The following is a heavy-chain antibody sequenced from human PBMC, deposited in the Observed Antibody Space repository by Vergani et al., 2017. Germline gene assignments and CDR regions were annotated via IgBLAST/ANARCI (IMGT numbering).Heavy chain of an antibody. CDR3: ARDQVDAVQLWQNWFDP. Sequence: EVQLLESGGGLVQPGGSLRLSCAASGFTFSSYAMSWVRQAPGKGLEWVSAISGSGGSTYYADSVKGRFTISRDNSKNTLYLQMNSLRAEDTAVYYCARDQVDAVQLWQNWFDPWGQGTLVTVSS. CDR2: ISGSGGST. J-gene: IGHJ5*02. D-gene: IGHD5-18*01. CDR1: GFTFSSYA. V-gene: IGHV3-23*01.